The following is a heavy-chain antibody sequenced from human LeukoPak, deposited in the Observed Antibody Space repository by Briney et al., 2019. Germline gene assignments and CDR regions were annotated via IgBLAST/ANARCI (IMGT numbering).Heavy chain of an antibody. J-gene: IGHJ4*02. Sequence: PGGSLRLSCAASGFTFSSYSMNWVRQAPGKGLEWVSYISSSSSTIYYADSVKGRFTISRDNAKNSLYLQMNSLRAEDTAVYYCARDLREQWLVPFDYWGQGTLVTASS. CDR3: ARDLREQWLVPFDY. CDR1: GFTFSSYS. D-gene: IGHD6-19*01. CDR2: ISSSSSTI. V-gene: IGHV3-48*01.